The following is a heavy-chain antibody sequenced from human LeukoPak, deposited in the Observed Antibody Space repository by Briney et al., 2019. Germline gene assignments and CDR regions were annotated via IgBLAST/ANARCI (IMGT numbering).Heavy chain of an antibody. CDR3: ARERRDYTDYFDY. Sequence: GGSLRLSCAASGFTFSGYSMNWVRQAPGKGLEGVSYISSSSTIYYADSVKGRFTISRDNAKNSLYLQMNSLRAGDTAVYYCARERRDYTDYFDYWGQGTLVTVSS. CDR2: ISSSSTI. CDR1: GFTFSGYS. D-gene: IGHD4-11*01. J-gene: IGHJ4*02. V-gene: IGHV3-48*01.